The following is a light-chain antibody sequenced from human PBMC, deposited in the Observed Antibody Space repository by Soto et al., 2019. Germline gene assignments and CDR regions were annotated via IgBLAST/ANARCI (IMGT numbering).Light chain of an antibody. J-gene: IGKJ1*01. CDR1: QSIRSY. CDR2: AAS. V-gene: IGKV1-39*01. Sequence: DIQMTQSPSSLSASVGDRVTITCRASQSIRSYLNWYQQKPGKAPKVLIYAASTLQSGVPSRFSGSGSGTDFTLTISSLQPEDFATYYCQQSYSPLWTFGQGTKVDIK. CDR3: QQSYSPLWT.